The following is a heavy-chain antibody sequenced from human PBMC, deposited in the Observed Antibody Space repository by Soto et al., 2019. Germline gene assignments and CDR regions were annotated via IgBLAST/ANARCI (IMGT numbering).Heavy chain of an antibody. V-gene: IGHV3-23*01. CDR2: ISGSGGST. J-gene: IGHJ6*03. CDR1: GCTFSSYA. Sequence: GGSLRLSCAASGCTFSSYAMIWIRQAPGKGLEWVSAISGSGGSTYYADSVKGRFTISRDNSKNTLYLQMNSLRAEDTAVYYCAKDVVVPAAITDYYYYMDVWGKGTTVTVSS. CDR3: AKDVVVPAAITDYYYYMDV. D-gene: IGHD2-2*01.